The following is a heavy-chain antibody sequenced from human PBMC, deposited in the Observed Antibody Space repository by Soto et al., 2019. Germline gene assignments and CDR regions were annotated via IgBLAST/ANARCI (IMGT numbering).Heavy chain of an antibody. CDR3: ARGWGYDSTDYYYAS. V-gene: IGHV1-69*01. CDR1: GGSFNRDT. D-gene: IGHD3-22*01. CDR2: IIPIFGTA. Sequence: QVQLVQSGAEVRKPGSSVRVSCKASGGSFNRDTISWVRQAPGQGLEWMGGIIPIFGTANHAQKFQGRVTIIADESTSTVYMESSSLRSDDTAIYYCARGWGYDSTDYYYASWGQGTLVIVSS. J-gene: IGHJ5*02.